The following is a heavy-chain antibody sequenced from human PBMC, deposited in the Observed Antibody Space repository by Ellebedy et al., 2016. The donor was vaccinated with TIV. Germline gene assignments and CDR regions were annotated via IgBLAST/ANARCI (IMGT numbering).Heavy chain of an antibody. D-gene: IGHD1-26*01. J-gene: IGHJ4*02. V-gene: IGHV3-23*01. CDR3: AKEVLVGVTPGVDY. CDR2: ISGSGSNT. CDR1: GFTFSSNA. Sequence: PGGSLRLSCAASGFTFSSNAMSWVRQAPGKGLEWVSAISGSGSNTYYENAVKGRFTISRDNSKNTLYLEMNSLRAEDTAVYYCAKEVLVGVTPGVDYWGQGTLVTVSS.